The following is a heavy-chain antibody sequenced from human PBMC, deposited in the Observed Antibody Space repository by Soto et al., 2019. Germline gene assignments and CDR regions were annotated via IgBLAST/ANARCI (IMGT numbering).Heavy chain of an antibody. Sequence: QVQLVQSGAEVKKPGASVKVSCKASGYTFTSYAMHWVRQAPGQRLEWMGWINAGNGNTKYSQKFQGRVTITRDTSASTAYMELSSLRSEDTAVYYCARGSATGTTFRDYWGQGTLVTVSS. D-gene: IGHD1-1*01. CDR2: INAGNGNT. CDR1: GYTFTSYA. V-gene: IGHV1-3*01. J-gene: IGHJ4*02. CDR3: ARGSATGTTFRDY.